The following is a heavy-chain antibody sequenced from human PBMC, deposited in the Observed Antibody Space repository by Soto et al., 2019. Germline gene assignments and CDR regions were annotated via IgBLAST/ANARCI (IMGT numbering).Heavy chain of an antibody. D-gene: IGHD4-4*01. V-gene: IGHV4-30-4*01. CDR3: ASFLMTTVTDRFDP. CDR1: GGSISSGDYY. Sequence: PSETLSLTCTVSGGSISSGDYYWSWIRQPPGKGLEWIGYIYYSGSTYYNPSLKSRVTISVDTSKNQFSLKLSSVTAADTAVYYCASFLMTTVTDRFDPWGQGTLVTVSS. CDR2: IYYSGST. J-gene: IGHJ5*02.